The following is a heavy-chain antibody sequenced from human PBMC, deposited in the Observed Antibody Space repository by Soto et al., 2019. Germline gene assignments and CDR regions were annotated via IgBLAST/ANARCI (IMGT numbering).Heavy chain of an antibody. Sequence: QLQLQESGPGLVKPSETLSLTCTVSGGSISSSSYYWGWIRQPPGKGLEWIGSIYYSGSTYYNPSLKSRVTISVDTSKNQFSLKLSSVTAADTAVYYCARLVVVAARNSYYFDYWGQGTLVTVSS. CDR3: ARLVVVAARNSYYFDY. CDR1: GGSISSSSYY. V-gene: IGHV4-39*01. D-gene: IGHD2-15*01. CDR2: IYYSGST. J-gene: IGHJ4*02.